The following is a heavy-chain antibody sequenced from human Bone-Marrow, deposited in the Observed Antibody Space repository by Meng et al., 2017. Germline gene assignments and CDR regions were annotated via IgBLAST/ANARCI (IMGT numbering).Heavy chain of an antibody. J-gene: IGHJ4*02. Sequence: GGSLRLSCAASGFTFSSYAMHWVRQAPGKGLEWVAVISYDGSNKYYADSVKGRFTISRDNSKNTLYLQMNSLRAEDTAVYYCARAGFNIVVVTALYYFDYWGQGTLVTVSS. V-gene: IGHV3-30*04. D-gene: IGHD2-21*02. CDR3: ARAGFNIVVVTALYYFDY. CDR2: ISYDGSNK. CDR1: GFTFSSYA.